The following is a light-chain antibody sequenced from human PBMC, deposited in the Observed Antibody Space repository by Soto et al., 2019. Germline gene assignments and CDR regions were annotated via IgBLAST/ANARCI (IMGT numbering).Light chain of an antibody. CDR1: QSVGSAY. CDR2: GAS. J-gene: IGKJ1*01. V-gene: IGKV3-20*01. Sequence: EVVLTQSPGTLSLSPGEGATLSCRASQSVGSAYLAWFQQKPGQAPRLLIYGASNRATGIPDRFSGSGSGTDFSLTISSLEPEDFAMYYCQQYNWAPRTFGQGTKVDIK. CDR3: QQYNWAPRT.